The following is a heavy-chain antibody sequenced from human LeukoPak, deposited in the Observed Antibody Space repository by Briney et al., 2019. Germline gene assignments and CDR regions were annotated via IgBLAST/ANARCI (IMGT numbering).Heavy chain of an antibody. J-gene: IGHJ4*02. CDR1: GFTFSSYW. V-gene: IGHV3-30-3*01. Sequence: PGGSLRLSCAASGFTFSSYWMSWVRQAPGKGLEWVAVISYDGSNKYYADSVKGRFTISRDNSKNTLYLQMNSLRAEDTAIYYCARCRGLLDPFDYWGQGILVTVSS. D-gene: IGHD3-10*01. CDR3: ARCRGLLDPFDY. CDR2: ISYDGSNK.